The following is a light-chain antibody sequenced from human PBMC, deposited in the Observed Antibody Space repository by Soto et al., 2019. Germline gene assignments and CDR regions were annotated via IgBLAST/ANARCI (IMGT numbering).Light chain of an antibody. V-gene: IGLV2-14*01. CDR2: EVS. J-gene: IGLJ1*01. CDR1: SSDVGGYNY. CDR3: SSYTSSSTPFYV. Sequence: QSVLTQPASVSGSPGQSITISCTGTSSDVGGYNYVSWYQQHPGKAPKLMIYEVSNRPSGVFNRFSGSKSGNTASLTISGLQAEDEADYYCSSYTSSSTPFYVFGTGTKV.